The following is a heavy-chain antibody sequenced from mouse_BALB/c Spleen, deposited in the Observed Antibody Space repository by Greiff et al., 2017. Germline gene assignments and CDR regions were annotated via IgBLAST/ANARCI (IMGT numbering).Heavy chain of an antibody. Sequence: EVKLMESGGGLVKPGGSLKLSCAASGFTFSDYYMYWVRQTPEKRLEWVATISDGGSYTYYPDSVKGRFTISRDNAKNNLYLQMSSLKSEDTAMYYCARGEGLYYAMDYWGQGTSVTVSS. J-gene: IGHJ4*01. CDR1: GFTFSDYY. CDR3: ARGEGLYYAMDY. D-gene: IGHD3-3*01. V-gene: IGHV5-4*02. CDR2: ISDGGSYT.